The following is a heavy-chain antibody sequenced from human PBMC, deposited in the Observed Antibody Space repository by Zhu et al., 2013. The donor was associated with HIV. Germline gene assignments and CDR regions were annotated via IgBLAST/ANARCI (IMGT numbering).Heavy chain of an antibody. J-gene: IGHJ6*04. Sequence: QVPLVQSGAEVKKPGASVKVSCKASGYTFTSYGISWVRQAPGQGLEWMGWISAYNGNTNYAQKLQGRVTMTTDTSTSTAYMELRSLRSDDTAVYYCARVDHPPMVQGVKHYYYGSGRLGRRTDGHRLL. D-gene: IGHD3-10*01. CDR3: ARVDHPPMVQGVKHYYYGSGR. CDR1: GYTFTSYG. CDR2: ISAYNGNT. V-gene: IGHV1-18*01.